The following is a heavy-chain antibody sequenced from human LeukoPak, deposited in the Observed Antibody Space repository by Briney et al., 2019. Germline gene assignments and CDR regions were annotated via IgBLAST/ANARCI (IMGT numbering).Heavy chain of an antibody. CDR1: GFTFSSYE. V-gene: IGHV3-30*18. Sequence: GGSLRLSCAASGFTFSSYEMNWVRQAPGKGLEWVALISYDGTNKFYADSVKGRFTISRDNSKNTLSLQMNSLRVEDTAVYYCAKDRGTAVAGTNWFDPWGLGTLVTVSS. CDR3: AKDRGTAVAGTNWFDP. CDR2: ISYDGTNK. J-gene: IGHJ5*02. D-gene: IGHD6-19*01.